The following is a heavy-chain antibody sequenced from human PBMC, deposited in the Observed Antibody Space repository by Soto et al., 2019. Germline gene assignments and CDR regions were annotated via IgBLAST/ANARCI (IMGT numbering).Heavy chain of an antibody. D-gene: IGHD3-3*01. Sequence: SVKVSCRASGGTFSSYAISWVRQAPGQGLEWMGGIIPIFGTANYAQKFQGRVTITADESTSTAYMELSSLRSEDTAVYYCARRAGYITIFGVVISDYYYGMDVWGQGTTVTVSS. J-gene: IGHJ6*02. V-gene: IGHV1-69*13. CDR3: ARRAGYITIFGVVISDYYYGMDV. CDR2: IIPIFGTA. CDR1: GGTFSSYA.